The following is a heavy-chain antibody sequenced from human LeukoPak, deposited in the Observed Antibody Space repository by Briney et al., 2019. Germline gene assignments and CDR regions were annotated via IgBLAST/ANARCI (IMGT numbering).Heavy chain of an antibody. D-gene: IGHD5-18*01. CDR3: AKGHTYGLGESYLDF. Sequence: GGSLRLSCAASGFTFSIYWMSWVRQAPGKGLEWVANINQDGSQKYYVDSVKGRFTISRDNGKNSLYLQMNSLRTEDTALYYCAKGHTYGLGESYLDFWGQGTLVSVSS. V-gene: IGHV3-7*03. J-gene: IGHJ4*02. CDR1: GFTFSIYW. CDR2: INQDGSQK.